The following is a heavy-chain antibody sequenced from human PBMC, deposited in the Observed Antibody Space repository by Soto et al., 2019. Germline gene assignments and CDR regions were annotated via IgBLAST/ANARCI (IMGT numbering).Heavy chain of an antibody. CDR2: NSGGGGTT. D-gene: IGHD2-15*01. V-gene: IGHV3-23*01. Sequence: EVQLLESGGGLVQPGGSLRLSCAASGFTWSSYAMSWVRQAPGKGLEWVSANSGGGGTTYYADSVKGRFTISRDNSKNTLYLQMNSLRAEDTAVYYWAKTPRYCSGGGCYGGYFDYWGQGTLVTVSS. CDR1: GFTWSSYA. CDR3: AKTPRYCSGGGCYGGYFDY. J-gene: IGHJ4*02.